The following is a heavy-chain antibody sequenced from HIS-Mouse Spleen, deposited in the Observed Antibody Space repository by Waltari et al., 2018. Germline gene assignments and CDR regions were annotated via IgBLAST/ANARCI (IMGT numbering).Heavy chain of an antibody. Sequence: QLQLQESGPGLVKPSETLSLTCTVSGGSISSSSYYWGWIRQPPGKGLEWIGSIYYSGSTYYNPSLKSRVTISVDTSKNQFSLKLSSVTAADTAVYYCARDYLTGDAFDIWGQGTMVTVSS. V-gene: IGHV4-39*07. CDR1: GGSISSSSYY. CDR2: IYYSGST. J-gene: IGHJ3*02. D-gene: IGHD7-27*01. CDR3: ARDYLTGDAFDI.